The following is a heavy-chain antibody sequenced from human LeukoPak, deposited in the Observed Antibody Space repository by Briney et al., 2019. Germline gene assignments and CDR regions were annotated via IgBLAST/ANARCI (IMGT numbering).Heavy chain of an antibody. D-gene: IGHD2-21*01. V-gene: IGHV4-59*11. CDR1: GGSISSHY. J-gene: IGHJ4*02. Sequence: SETLSLTCSVSGGSISSHYWSWLRQPPGKGLEWIGYIYYSGRINYNPSFKSRVTISADTSKNQLSLKVTSVTAADTAVYYCVRGPGDYYSTDYWCQGTLVTVSS. CDR2: IYYSGRI. CDR3: VRGPGDYYSTDY.